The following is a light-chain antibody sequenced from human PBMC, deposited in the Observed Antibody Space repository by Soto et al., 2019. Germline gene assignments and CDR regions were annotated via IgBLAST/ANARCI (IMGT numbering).Light chain of an antibody. J-gene: IGLJ1*01. Sequence: SSLTPPAPPAGAPWQSPPISPPRNRNYIAPYNYVSWYQQHPGKAPKLIIYEVSYRPSGISNRFSGSKSGNTASLTISGLQAEDEADYYCSSYTSSTNYVFGTGTKVTVL. CDR1: RNYIAPYNY. CDR2: EVS. CDR3: SSYTSSTNYV. V-gene: IGLV2-14*01.